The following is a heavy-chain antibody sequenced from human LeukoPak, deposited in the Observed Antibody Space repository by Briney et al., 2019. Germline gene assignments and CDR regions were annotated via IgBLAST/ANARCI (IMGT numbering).Heavy chain of an antibody. D-gene: IGHD2-21*02. V-gene: IGHV3-23*01. CDR3: ANPFVVVTAILKAPLDY. CDR1: GFTFTSYS. Sequence: GGSLRLSCAASGFTFTSYSMNWVRQAPGKGLEWVSTISGGGGSTYYADSVKGRFTISRDNSKNTLYLQVNSLRAEDTAVYYCANPFVVVTAILKAPLDYWGQGTLVTVSS. J-gene: IGHJ4*02. CDR2: ISGGGGST.